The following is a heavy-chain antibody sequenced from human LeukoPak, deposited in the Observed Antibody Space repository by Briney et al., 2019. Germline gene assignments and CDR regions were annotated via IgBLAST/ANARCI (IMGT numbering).Heavy chain of an antibody. CDR3: VRDYRGEYWFDP. D-gene: IGHD3-16*01. V-gene: IGHV1-18*01. J-gene: IGHJ5*02. Sequence: ASVKVSCKASGYTFASYGISWVRQAPGQGLEWMGWISAYNGNTNYAQKLQGRVTMTTDTSTSTAYMELRSLRSDDTAVYYCVRDYRGEYWFDPWGQGTLVTVSS. CDR2: ISAYNGNT. CDR1: GYTFASYG.